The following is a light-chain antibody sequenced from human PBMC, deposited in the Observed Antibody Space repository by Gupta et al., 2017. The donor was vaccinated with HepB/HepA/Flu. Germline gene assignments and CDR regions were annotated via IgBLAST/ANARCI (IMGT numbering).Light chain of an antibody. CDR3: QQYGNSPRT. Sequence: EVVLTQSPGTLSLSPGERATLSCRASQNVLNNYLAWYQQKPGQAPKLLRYVASSRATGIPDRFSGSGSGTDFTLTISRLNPEDSAVYYCQQYGNSPRTFGQGTKVEIK. V-gene: IGKV3-20*01. CDR1: QNVLNNY. J-gene: IGKJ1*01. CDR2: VAS.